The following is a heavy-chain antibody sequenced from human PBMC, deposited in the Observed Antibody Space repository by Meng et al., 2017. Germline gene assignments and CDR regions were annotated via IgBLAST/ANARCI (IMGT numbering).Heavy chain of an antibody. Sequence: GESLKISCAASGFTFSGSAMHWVRQASGKGLEWVGRIRNKANSYATAYAASVKGRFTISRDDSKNTAYLQMNSLKTEDTAVYYCNRQSQDLWFGELLASDAFDIWGQGKRVT. D-gene: IGHD3-10*01. CDR2: IRNKANSYAT. V-gene: IGHV3-73*01. CDR1: GFTFSGSA. J-gene: IGHJ3*02. CDR3: NRQSQDLWFGELLASDAFDI.